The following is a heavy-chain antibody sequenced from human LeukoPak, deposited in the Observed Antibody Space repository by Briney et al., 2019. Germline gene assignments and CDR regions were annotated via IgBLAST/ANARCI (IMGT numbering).Heavy chain of an antibody. CDR1: GYTFTSYY. CDR3: ARDRESGDYVYYYYGMDV. V-gene: IGHV1-46*01. Sequence: ASVKVSCKASGYTFTSYYMHWVRQAPGQGLEWMGIINPSGGSTSYAQKFQGRVTMTRDTSTSTVYMELSSLRSEDTAVYYCARDRESGDYVYYYYGMDVWGQGTTVTVSS. J-gene: IGHJ6*02. CDR2: INPSGGST. D-gene: IGHD2-21*02.